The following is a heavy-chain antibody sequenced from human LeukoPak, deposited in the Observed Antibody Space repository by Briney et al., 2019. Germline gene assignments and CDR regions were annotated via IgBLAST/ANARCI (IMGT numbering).Heavy chain of an antibody. CDR2: LYTSGNT. V-gene: IGHV4-61*02. J-gene: IGHJ5*02. CDR1: GDSTSSGSYY. D-gene: IGHD2-2*01. Sequence: SETLSLTCTVSGDSTSSGSYYWSWIRQPAGKGLEWIGRLYTSGNTNYNPSLKSRVTISVDSSKNHFSLNLSSVTAADTAVYYCARESSSTWGWFDPWGQGTQVTVSS. CDR3: ARESSSTWGWFDP.